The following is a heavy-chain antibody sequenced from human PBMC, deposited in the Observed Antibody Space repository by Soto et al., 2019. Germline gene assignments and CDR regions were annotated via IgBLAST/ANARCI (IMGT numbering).Heavy chain of an antibody. Sequence: GGSLRLSCAASGFTFSSYGMHWVRQAPGKGLEWVAVIWYDGSNKYYADSVKGRFTISRDNSKNTLYLQMNSLRAEDTAVYYCARDLSPAAPRAFDIWGQGTMVNVSS. D-gene: IGHD2-2*01. V-gene: IGHV3-33*01. CDR2: IWYDGSNK. CDR3: ARDLSPAAPRAFDI. J-gene: IGHJ3*02. CDR1: GFTFSSYG.